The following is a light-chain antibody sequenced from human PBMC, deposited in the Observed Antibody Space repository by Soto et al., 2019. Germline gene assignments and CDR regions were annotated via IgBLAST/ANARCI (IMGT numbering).Light chain of an antibody. CDR3: QQANSFPLT. V-gene: IGKV1-12*01. CDR1: QGISSW. Sequence: DIQMTQSPSSASASVGDRVTITCRASQGISSWLAWYQRKPGKAPKLLIYAASSLQSGVPSRFSGSGSGTDFTLTISSLQPEDFATYYCQQANSFPLTFGGGTKVDIK. J-gene: IGKJ4*01. CDR2: AAS.